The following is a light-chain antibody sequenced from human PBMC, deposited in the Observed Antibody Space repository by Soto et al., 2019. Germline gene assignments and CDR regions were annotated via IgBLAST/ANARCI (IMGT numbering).Light chain of an antibody. Sequence: QSVLTQPRSMSGSPGQSVTISCTGTSSDVGRYDYVSWYQQYPGEAPKLIIYDVTERPSGVPDRFSGSKSGNTASLTISGLRAEDEAAYSCCSFAGSYSYVFGSGTKVTVL. CDR2: DVT. CDR3: CSFAGSYSYV. J-gene: IGLJ1*01. CDR1: SSDVGRYDY. V-gene: IGLV2-11*01.